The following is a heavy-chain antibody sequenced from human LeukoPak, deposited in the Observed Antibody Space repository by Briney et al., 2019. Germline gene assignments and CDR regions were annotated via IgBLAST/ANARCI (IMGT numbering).Heavy chain of an antibody. V-gene: IGHV3-7*01. CDR1: GFSFSSYW. CDR3: ARASAVAGTRDY. Sequence: PGGSLRLSCTASGFSFSSYWMNWVRQAPGKGLEWVANIKQDGSDKYYVDSVKGRFTISRDNAKNSLYLQMNSLRAEDSALYYCARASAVAGTRDYWGQGTLVTVSS. D-gene: IGHD6-19*01. CDR2: IKQDGSDK. J-gene: IGHJ4*02.